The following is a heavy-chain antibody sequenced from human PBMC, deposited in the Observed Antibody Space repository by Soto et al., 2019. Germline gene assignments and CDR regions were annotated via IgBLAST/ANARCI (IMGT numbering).Heavy chain of an antibody. Sequence: QVQLVQSGAEVKKPGASVKVSCKASGYTFNGYYIHWVRQAPGQGLEWTGWINPYNGGTHYAQKSQGRITLTSDTSTSTAYMEVSRLRSDDTAVYYCARVYSYGLNFDYWGQGTLVTVSS. CDR3: ARVYSYGLNFDY. D-gene: IGHD5-18*01. J-gene: IGHJ4*02. CDR2: INPYNGGT. CDR1: GYTFNGYY. V-gene: IGHV1-2*02.